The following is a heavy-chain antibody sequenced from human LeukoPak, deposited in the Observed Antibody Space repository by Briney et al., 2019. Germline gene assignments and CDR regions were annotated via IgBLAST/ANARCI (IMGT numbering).Heavy chain of an antibody. CDR2: IRSKTDGGPT. V-gene: IGHV3-15*01. CDR1: GFTVSNAW. CDR3: TIGGGTMSD. D-gene: IGHD3-22*01. J-gene: IGHJ4*02. Sequence: KSGGSLRLSCAASGFTVSNAWMSWVRQAPGKGLECLGRIRSKTDGGPTDYAAPVKGRFTISRDDSKNTLYLQMDSLRTEDTAVYYCTIGGGTMSDWGQGTLVTVSS.